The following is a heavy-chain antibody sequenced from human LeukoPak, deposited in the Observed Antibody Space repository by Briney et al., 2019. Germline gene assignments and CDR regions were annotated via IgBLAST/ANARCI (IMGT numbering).Heavy chain of an antibody. CDR2: IGDSGDKS. CDR3: AKGRALWTYDFDS. J-gene: IGHJ4*02. D-gene: IGHD3/OR15-3a*01. V-gene: IGHV3-23*01. Sequence: LAGGSLRLSCAASGFTFSRYAMTWVRRAPGKGLEWVSTIGDSGDKSYYPDSVKGRFTISRDLSKDTLFLEMHNLGAEDTAVYYCAKGRALWTYDFDSWGQGTLVTVSS. CDR1: GFTFSRYA.